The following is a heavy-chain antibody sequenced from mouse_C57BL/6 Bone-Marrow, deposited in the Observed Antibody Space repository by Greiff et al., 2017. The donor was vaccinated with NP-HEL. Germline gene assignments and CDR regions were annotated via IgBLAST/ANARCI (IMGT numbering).Heavy chain of an antibody. CDR2: IDPENGDT. CDR3: TTGNYDAWFAY. J-gene: IGHJ3*01. CDR1: GFNIKDDY. D-gene: IGHD2-1*01. V-gene: IGHV14-4*01. Sequence: EVQLQQSGAELVRPGASVKLSCTASGFNIKDDYMHWVKQRPEQGLEWIGWIDPENGDTEYASKFQGKATITADTSSNTAYLQLSSLTSEDTAVYYCTTGNYDAWFAYWGQGTLVTVSA.